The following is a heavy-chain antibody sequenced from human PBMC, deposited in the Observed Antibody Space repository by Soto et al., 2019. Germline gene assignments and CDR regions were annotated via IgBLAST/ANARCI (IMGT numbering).Heavy chain of an antibody. CDR1: GYTFTSYG. CDR2: ISAYNGNT. CDR3: ERGWGSSDGFDP. D-gene: IGHD5-18*01. V-gene: IGHV1-18*01. J-gene: IGHJ5*02. Sequence: QVQLVQSGAEVKKPGASVKVSCKASGYTFTSYGISWVRQAPGQGLEWMGWISAYNGNTNYAQKLQGRVTMTTDTPTSTDKMERRCISPDNTAVYYAERGWGSSDGFDPWGQGTLVTVSS.